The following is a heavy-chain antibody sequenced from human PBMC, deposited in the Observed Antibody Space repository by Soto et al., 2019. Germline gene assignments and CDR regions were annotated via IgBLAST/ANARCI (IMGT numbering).Heavy chain of an antibody. V-gene: IGHV3-23*01. CDR1: GLTFSSYA. CDR3: AKDNGSNRPPFQDY. CDR2: ISGSGGNT. J-gene: IGHJ4*02. Sequence: PGGSLRLSCAASGLTFSSYAMNWVRQAPGKGLEWVSGISGSGGNTYYADSVKGRFTISRDNSKNTLYPQMNSLRAEDMAIYYCAKDNGSNRPPFQDYWGQGTQVTVSS. D-gene: IGHD1-26*01.